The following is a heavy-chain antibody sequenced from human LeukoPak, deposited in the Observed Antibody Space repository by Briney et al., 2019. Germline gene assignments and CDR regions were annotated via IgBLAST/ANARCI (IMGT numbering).Heavy chain of an antibody. V-gene: IGHV4-34*01. Sequence: PSETLSLTCAVYGGSFSGYYWSWIRQPPGKGLEWIGEINHSGSTNYNPSLKSRVTISVDTSKNQFSLKPSSVTAADTAVYYCARGLASGSWYSLTYYYYYYGMDVWGQGTTVTVSS. D-gene: IGHD6-13*01. CDR2: INHSGST. J-gene: IGHJ6*02. CDR3: ARGLASGSWYSLTYYYYYYGMDV. CDR1: GGSFSGYY.